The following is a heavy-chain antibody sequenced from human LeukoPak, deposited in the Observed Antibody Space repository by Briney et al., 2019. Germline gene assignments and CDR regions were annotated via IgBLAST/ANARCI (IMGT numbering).Heavy chain of an antibody. CDR2: IHYSGST. Sequence: PSETLSLTCTVSGGSISTYYWSWIRQPPGKGLEWIAYIHYSGSTNYNPSLRSRVTISVDTSKNQFPLKLSSVTAADTAVYYCARGLTSSDWYFDLWGRGTLVTVSS. J-gene: IGHJ2*01. D-gene: IGHD4/OR15-4a*01. V-gene: IGHV4-59*01. CDR3: ARGLTSSDWYFDL. CDR1: GGSISTYY.